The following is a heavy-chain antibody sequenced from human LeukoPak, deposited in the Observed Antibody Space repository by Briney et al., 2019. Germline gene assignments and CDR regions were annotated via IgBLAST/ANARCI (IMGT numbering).Heavy chain of an antibody. V-gene: IGHV1-69*05. J-gene: IGHJ6*03. CDR2: TIPIFGTA. D-gene: IGHD2-2*02. CDR3: ARTPGGCSSTSCYTPDPQGNYYYYYMDV. CDR1: GSTFTSYD. Sequence: GASVKVSCKASGSTFTSYDINWVRQATGQGLEWMGGTIPIFGTANYAQKFQGRVTITTDESTSTAYMELSSLRSEDTAVYYCARTPGGCSSTSCYTPDPQGNYYYYYMDVWGKGTTVTVSS.